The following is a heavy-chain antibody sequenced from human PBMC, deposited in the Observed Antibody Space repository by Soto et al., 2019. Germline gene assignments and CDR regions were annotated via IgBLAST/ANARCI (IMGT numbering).Heavy chain of an antibody. J-gene: IGHJ4*02. CDR2: IYRGGST. D-gene: IGHD2-2*01. CDR1: GFNVSSKY. CDR3: ARGHHLGISTS. Sequence: GSLRLSCAASGFNVSSKYMNWVRQAPGKGLEWLSVIYRGGSTYYAESVKGRFTISRDNSKNTLNLQMHALRVADTAVYYCARGHHLGISTSCGEGTLVTVSA. V-gene: IGHV3-53*01.